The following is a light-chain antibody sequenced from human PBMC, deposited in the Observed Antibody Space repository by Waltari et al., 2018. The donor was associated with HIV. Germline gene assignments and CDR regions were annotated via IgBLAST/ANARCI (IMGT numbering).Light chain of an antibody. CDR3: QQTYRTPS. V-gene: IGKV1-39*01. CDR2: AAS. CDR1: QRIGKF. J-gene: IGKJ1*01. Sequence: DIPLTQSPSSLAASVGERVTITCRASQRIGKFLNWYQHKPGKVPSLLIFAASSLHSGVPSRFIGSGSGTDFTLTITGLQPEDFATYYCQQTYRTPSFGQGTTVEVK.